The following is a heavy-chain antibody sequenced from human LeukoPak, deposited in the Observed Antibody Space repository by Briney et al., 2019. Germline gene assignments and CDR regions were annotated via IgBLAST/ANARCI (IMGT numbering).Heavy chain of an antibody. Sequence: GASVKVSCKASGYTFTSYGISWVRQAPGQGLEWMGWISAYNGNTNYAQKLQGRVTMTTDTSTSTAYMELSSLRSEDTAVYYCATESTPGRQWLVWYFDLWGRGTLVTVSS. V-gene: IGHV1-18*01. CDR3: ATESTPGRQWLVWYFDL. J-gene: IGHJ2*01. D-gene: IGHD6-19*01. CDR2: ISAYNGNT. CDR1: GYTFTSYG.